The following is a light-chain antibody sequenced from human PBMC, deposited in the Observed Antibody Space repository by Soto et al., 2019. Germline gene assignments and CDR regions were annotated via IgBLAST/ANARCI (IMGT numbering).Light chain of an antibody. J-gene: IGLJ2*01. CDR2: GNT. CDR3: QSYDSSLSGSV. CDR1: SSNIGAGYD. V-gene: IGLV1-40*01. Sequence: QSVLTQPPSVSGAPGQRVTISCTGSSSNIGAGYDVRWYQQLPGTAPKLLIYGNTNRPSGVPDRFSGSKSGTSASLAITGLQAEDEADYYCQSYDSSLSGSVFVGGTKLTVL.